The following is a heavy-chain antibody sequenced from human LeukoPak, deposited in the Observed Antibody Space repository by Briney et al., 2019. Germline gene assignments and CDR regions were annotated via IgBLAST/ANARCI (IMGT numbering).Heavy chain of an antibody. D-gene: IGHD3-16*01. CDR2: SDHSGST. Sequence: SETLSLTCAVYGGSFRNYYWIWIRQPPGKGLQWIGDSDHSGSTYYNPSLKSRVTISVDTSKNQFSLKLSSVTAADTAVYYCARQITSHGTWGWDVIDYWGQGTLVTVSS. V-gene: IGHV4-34*01. CDR1: GGSFRNYY. J-gene: IGHJ4*02. CDR3: ARQITSHGTWGWDVIDY.